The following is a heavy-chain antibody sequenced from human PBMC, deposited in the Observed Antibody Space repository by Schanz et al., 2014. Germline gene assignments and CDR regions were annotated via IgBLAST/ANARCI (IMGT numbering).Heavy chain of an antibody. CDR3: ASSGAGYSSSWDFDY. V-gene: IGHV1-69*02. Sequence: QVQLVQSGAEVKKPGSSVKVSCKASGGTFSTYTISWVRQAPGQGLEWMGRIIPILGIANYAQKFQGRVTSTGDKSTFTAYMDVSSLRSEDTAVDYCASSGAGYSSSWDFDYWRHGTLVTVSS. J-gene: IGHJ4*01. D-gene: IGHD6-13*01. CDR2: IIPILGIA. CDR1: GGTFSTYT.